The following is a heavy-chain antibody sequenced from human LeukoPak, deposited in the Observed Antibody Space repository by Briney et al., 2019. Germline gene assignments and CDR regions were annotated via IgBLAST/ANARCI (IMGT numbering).Heavy chain of an antibody. D-gene: IGHD6-13*01. CDR1: GFTFSSYA. V-gene: IGHV3-30-3*01. CDR3: ARGTEGITATGFGY. Sequence: PGGSLRLSCAASGFTFSSYAMSWVRQAPGKGLEWAAVISFDGGNKYYADSVKGRFTISRDNSKNTLYLQMNSLRADDTAVYYCARGTEGITATGFGYWGQGTVVTVSS. CDR2: ISFDGGNK. J-gene: IGHJ4*02.